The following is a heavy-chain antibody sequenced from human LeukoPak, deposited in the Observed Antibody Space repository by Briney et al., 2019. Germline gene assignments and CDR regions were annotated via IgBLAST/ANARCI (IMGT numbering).Heavy chain of an antibody. CDR1: GFTFSGSA. CDR3: TSVPEMATIAGDAFDI. CDR2: IRSKANSYAT. Sequence: GGSLRLSCAASGFTFSGSAMHWVRQASGKGLERVGRIRSKANSYATAYAASVKGRFTISRDDSKNTAYLQMNSLKTEDTAVYYCTSVPEMATIAGDAFDIWGQGTMVTVSS. V-gene: IGHV3-73*01. J-gene: IGHJ3*02. D-gene: IGHD5-24*01.